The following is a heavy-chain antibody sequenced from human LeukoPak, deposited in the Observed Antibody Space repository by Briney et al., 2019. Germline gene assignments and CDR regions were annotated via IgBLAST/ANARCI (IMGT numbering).Heavy chain of an antibody. J-gene: IGHJ6*02. Sequence: SLRLSCAASGFTFDDYAMHWVRQAPGKGLEWVSGISWNSGSIGYADSVKGRFTISRDNVKNSLYLQMNSLRAEDTALYYCAKDIRVYYDYGMDVWGQGTTVTVSS. CDR1: GFTFDDYA. V-gene: IGHV3-9*01. CDR2: ISWNSGSI. CDR3: AKDIRVYYDYGMDV.